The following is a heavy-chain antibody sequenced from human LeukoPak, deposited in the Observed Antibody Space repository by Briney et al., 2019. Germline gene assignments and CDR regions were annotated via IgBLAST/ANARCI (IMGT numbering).Heavy chain of an antibody. Sequence: PSETLSLTCTVSGGSISSGGYYWSWIRQHPGKGLEWMGYIYYSGSTYYNPSLKSRVTISVDTSKNQSSLKLSSVTAADTAVYYCARTEYCGGDCYSDNWFDPWGQGTLVTVSS. V-gene: IGHV4-31*03. CDR1: GGSISSGGYY. CDR2: IYYSGST. CDR3: ARTEYCGGDCYSDNWFDP. J-gene: IGHJ5*02. D-gene: IGHD2-21*02.